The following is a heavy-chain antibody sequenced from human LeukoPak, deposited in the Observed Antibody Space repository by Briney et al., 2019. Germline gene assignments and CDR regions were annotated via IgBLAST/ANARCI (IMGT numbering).Heavy chain of an antibody. D-gene: IGHD5-18*01. Sequence: SVKVSCKASGGTFSSYAISWVRQAPGQGLEWMGGIIPIFGTANYAQKFQGRVTITADESTSTAYMELSSLRSEDTAVYYCARAEDSYGDLFDYWGQGTLVTVSS. J-gene: IGHJ4*02. CDR1: GGTFSSYA. V-gene: IGHV1-69*01. CDR3: ARAEDSYGDLFDY. CDR2: IIPIFGTA.